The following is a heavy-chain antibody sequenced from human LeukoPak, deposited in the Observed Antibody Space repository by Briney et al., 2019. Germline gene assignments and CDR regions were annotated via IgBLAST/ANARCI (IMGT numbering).Heavy chain of an antibody. V-gene: IGHV4-31*03. CDR2: IYYSGST. J-gene: IGHJ5*02. CDR3: ARGLGYDFWSGYGQLNWFDP. Sequence: SETLSLTCTVSGGSISSGGYSWSWLRQHPGKGLEWIGYIYYSGSTYYHPSLKSRVTISVDTSKNQFSLKLSSVTAADTAVYYCARGLGYDFWSGYGQLNWFDPWGQGTLVTVSS. D-gene: IGHD3-3*01. CDR1: GGSISSGGYS.